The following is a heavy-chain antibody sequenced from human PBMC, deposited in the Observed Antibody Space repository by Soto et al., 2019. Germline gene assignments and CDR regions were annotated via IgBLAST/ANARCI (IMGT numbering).Heavy chain of an antibody. Sequence: SETLSLTCTVSGGSIRGSSDYWGWIRQPPGKGLEWIGSIFYSGTTYYNPSLKSRVTISVDTSKNHFSLRLSSVTAADTAIYYCARHGSYWGQGTLVTVSS. J-gene: IGHJ4*02. V-gene: IGHV4-39*01. CDR3: ARHGSY. CDR1: GGSIRGSSDY. CDR2: IFYSGTT.